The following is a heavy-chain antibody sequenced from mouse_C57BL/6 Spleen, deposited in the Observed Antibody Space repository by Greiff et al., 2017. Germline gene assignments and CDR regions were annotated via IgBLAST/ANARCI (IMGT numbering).Heavy chain of an antibody. Sequence: QVQLQQPGAELVKPGASVKLSCKASGYTFTSYWMQLVKPRPGQGLEWIGEIDPSDSSTNYNQKFKAKATLTVDTSSSTAYMQLISLTSEDSAVYYCARRSYDGNDWGQGTTLTVSS. CDR3: ARRSYDGND. J-gene: IGHJ2*01. CDR1: GYTFTSYW. V-gene: IGHV1-50*01. D-gene: IGHD2-3*01. CDR2: IDPSDSST.